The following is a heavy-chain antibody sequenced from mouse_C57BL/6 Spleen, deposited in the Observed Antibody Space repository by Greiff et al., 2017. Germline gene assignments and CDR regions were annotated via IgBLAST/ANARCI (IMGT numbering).Heavy chain of an antibody. Sequence: VQLKESGGGLVQPKGSLKLSCAASGFSFNTYAMNWVRQAPGKGLEWVARIRRKSNNSATYYAVSVKDRFTISRDDSESMLYLQMNNLKTEDTAMYYRVRGVFHYDNSYDYAIDYWGQGTTVTVSS. CDR3: VRGVFHYDNSYDYAIDY. CDR1: GFSFNTYA. J-gene: IGHJ4*01. CDR2: IRRKSNNSAT. D-gene: IGHD1-1*01. V-gene: IGHV10-1*01.